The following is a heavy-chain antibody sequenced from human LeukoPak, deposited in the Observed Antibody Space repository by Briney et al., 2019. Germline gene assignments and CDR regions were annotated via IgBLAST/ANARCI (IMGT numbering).Heavy chain of an antibody. D-gene: IGHD6-13*01. V-gene: IGHV4-59*01. CDR1: GGSFSGYY. Sequence: SETLSLTCAVYGGSFSGYYWSWIRQPPGRGLEWIGNVYYSGSTNYNPSLKSRVTISVDTSKNQFSLKLSSVTAADTAMYYCARGISSSWYPIDYWGQGTLVAVSS. J-gene: IGHJ4*02. CDR3: ARGISSSWYPIDY. CDR2: VYYSGST.